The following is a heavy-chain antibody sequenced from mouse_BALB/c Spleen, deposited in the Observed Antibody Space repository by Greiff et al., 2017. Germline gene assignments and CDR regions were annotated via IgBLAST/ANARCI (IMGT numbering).Heavy chain of an antibody. CDR1: GFTFTDYY. Sequence: VMLVESGGGLVQPGGSLRLSCATSGFTFTDYYMSWVRQPPGKALEWLGFIRNKANGYTTEYSASVKGRFTISRDNSQSILYLQMNTLRAEDSATYYCARDLPYYYGSSYYAMDYWGQGTSVTVSS. J-gene: IGHJ4*01. CDR2: IRNKANGYTT. D-gene: IGHD1-1*01. V-gene: IGHV7-3*02. CDR3: ARDLPYYYGSSYYAMDY.